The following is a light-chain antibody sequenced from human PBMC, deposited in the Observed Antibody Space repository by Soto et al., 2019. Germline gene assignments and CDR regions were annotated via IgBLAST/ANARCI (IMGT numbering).Light chain of an antibody. CDR1: QSVSSN. Sequence: EIVMTQSPATLSVSPGERATLSCRASQSVSSNLTWYQQKPGQAPRLLMYGASTRATGIPDKFSGSGSGTHFALTLSIRQSENFAVFFWQQANEWLTWMFVHETKRDIK. CDR3: QQANEWLTWM. V-gene: IGKV3-15*01. CDR2: GAS. J-gene: IGKJ1*01.